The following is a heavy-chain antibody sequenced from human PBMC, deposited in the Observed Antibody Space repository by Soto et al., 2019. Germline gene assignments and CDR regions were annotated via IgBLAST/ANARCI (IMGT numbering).Heavy chain of an antibody. CDR3: ARGPVAAL. V-gene: IGHV4-59*01. Sequence: QVQLQESGPGLVKPSETLSLTCTVSGGSISSYYWSWIRQPPGKGLEWIGYIYYSGSTNYNPSLKSRVTISVDTSKNQFSLKLSSVTAADTAVYYCARGPVAALWGQGTLVTVSS. CDR2: IYYSGST. D-gene: IGHD6-19*01. J-gene: IGHJ4*02. CDR1: GGSISSYY.